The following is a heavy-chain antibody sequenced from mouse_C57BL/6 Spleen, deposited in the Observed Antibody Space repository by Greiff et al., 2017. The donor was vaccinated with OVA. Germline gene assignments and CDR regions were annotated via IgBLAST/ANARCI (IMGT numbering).Heavy chain of an antibody. D-gene: IGHD2-2*01. Sequence: QVQLQQPGTELVKPGASVKLSCKASGYTFTSYWMHWVKQRPGQGLEWIGNINPSNGGTNYNEKFKSKATLTVDKSSSTAYMQLSSLTSEDSAVYYYAGVGWGGYPWFADWGQGTLVTVSA. CDR3: AGVGWGGYPWFAD. J-gene: IGHJ3*01. V-gene: IGHV1-53*01. CDR1: GYTFTSYW. CDR2: INPSNGGT.